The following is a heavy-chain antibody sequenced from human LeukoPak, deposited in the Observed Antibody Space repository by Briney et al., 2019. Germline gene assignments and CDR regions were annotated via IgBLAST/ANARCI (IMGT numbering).Heavy chain of an antibody. J-gene: IGHJ4*02. CDR2: FYYSGST. V-gene: IGHV4-59*01. CDR3: ARGRHLFDY. CDR1: GGSISNFY. Sequence: PPETLSLTCSVSGGSISNFYWSWIRQPPGKGLEWIGYFYYSGSTFYNPSLKSRVTISVDTSKNQFSLNLSSMTAADTALYYCARGRHLFDYWGQGTLVSVSS.